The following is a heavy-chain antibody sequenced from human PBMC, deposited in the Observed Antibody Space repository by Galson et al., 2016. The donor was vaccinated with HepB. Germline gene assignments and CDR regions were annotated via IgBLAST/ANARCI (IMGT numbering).Heavy chain of an antibody. D-gene: IGHD2-8*01. Sequence: PALVKPTQTLTLTCTFSGFSLSTSGVAVTWIRQPPGKALEWLALIYWDDDKRYSPSLKSRLTITKDTSKNQVVLTMTNMDPEDTATYYCARSEPTNKTFGWVIQRDNCLDPWGQGILVTVSS. CDR3: ARSEPTNKTFGWVIQRDNCLDP. V-gene: IGHV2-5*02. CDR1: GFSLSTSGVA. CDR2: IYWDDDK. J-gene: IGHJ5*02.